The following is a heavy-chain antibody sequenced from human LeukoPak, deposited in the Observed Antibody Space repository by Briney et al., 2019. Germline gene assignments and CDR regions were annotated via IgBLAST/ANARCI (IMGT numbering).Heavy chain of an antibody. CDR2: IRAYNGNT. CDR1: GYTFSNSG. J-gene: IGHJ4*02. Sequence: ASVKVSCKASGYTFSNSGISWVRQAPGQGLEWMGWIRAYNGNTRYAQNLQGRVTMTTDTSTSKDYLELRSMTSDDTAVYYCVKDIRSGYFPLEYWGQGTLVTVSS. CDR3: VKDIRSGYFPLEY. D-gene: IGHD3-22*01. V-gene: IGHV1-18*01.